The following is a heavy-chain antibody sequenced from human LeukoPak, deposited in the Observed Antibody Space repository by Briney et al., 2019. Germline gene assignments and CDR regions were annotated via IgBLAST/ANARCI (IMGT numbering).Heavy chain of an antibody. V-gene: IGHV1-69*05. D-gene: IGHD4-17*01. J-gene: IGHJ6*03. CDR3: ARAVTVTTNLYYYYMDV. Sequence: SVKVSCRASGGTFSSYAISWVRQAPGQGLEWMGGIIPIFGTANYAQKFQGRVTITTDESTSTAYMELSSLRSEDTAVYYCARAVTVTTNLYYYYMDVWGKGTTVTVSS. CDR1: GGTFSSYA. CDR2: IIPIFGTA.